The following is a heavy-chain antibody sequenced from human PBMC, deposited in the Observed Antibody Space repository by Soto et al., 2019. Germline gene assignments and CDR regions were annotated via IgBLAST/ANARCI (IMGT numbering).Heavy chain of an antibody. CDR1: GYSFTSYW. V-gene: IGHV5-51*01. CDR3: ARHPDSGSYDY. D-gene: IGHD1-26*01. CDR2: IYPGDSDT. J-gene: IGHJ4*02. Sequence: GESLKISCKGSGYSFTSYWIGWVRQMPGKGLEWMGIIYPGDSDTRYSPSVQGQVTIETDKSISTAYLQWSSLKAADTAMYYCARHPDSGSYDYWGQGTLATVSS.